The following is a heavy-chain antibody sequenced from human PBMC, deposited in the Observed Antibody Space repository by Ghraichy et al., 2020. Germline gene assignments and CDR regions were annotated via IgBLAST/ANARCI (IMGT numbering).Heavy chain of an antibody. CDR1: GGSISSYY. Sequence: SETLSLTCTVPGGSISSYYWSWIRQPAGKGLEWIGRIYTSGSTNDNPSLKSRVTMSVDTSKNQFSLKLSSVTAADTAVYYCAAGGQITRFDYWGQGTLVTGSS. J-gene: IGHJ4*02. D-gene: IGHD1-14*01. V-gene: IGHV4-4*07. CDR3: AAGGQITRFDY. CDR2: IYTSGST.